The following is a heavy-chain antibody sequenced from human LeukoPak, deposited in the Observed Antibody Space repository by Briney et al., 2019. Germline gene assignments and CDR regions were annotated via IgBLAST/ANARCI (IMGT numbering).Heavy chain of an antibody. CDR3: ARSSTYSSSTFNFQH. J-gene: IGHJ1*01. V-gene: IGHV4-34*01. CDR2: INHSGST. CDR1: GGSISSYY. Sequence: SETLSLTCTVSGGSISSYYWSWIRQPPGKGLEWIGEINHSGSTNYNPSLKSRVTISVDTSKNQFSLKLSSVTAADTAVYYCARSSTYSSSTFNFQHWGQGTLVTVSS. D-gene: IGHD6-13*01.